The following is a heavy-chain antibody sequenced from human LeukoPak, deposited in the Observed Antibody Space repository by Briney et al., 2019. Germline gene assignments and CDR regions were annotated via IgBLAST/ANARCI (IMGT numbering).Heavy chain of an antibody. CDR3: ARQPFDF. V-gene: IGHV3-7*01. J-gene: IGHJ4*02. Sequence: GGSLRLSCAASGFTFSSYWMSWVRQAPGKGLEWVANIKYDGSAKYYVYSVKGRLTISRDNAKNSLYLQMNSRRAEDTAVYYCARQPFDFWGQGTLVTVSS. CDR1: GFTFSSYW. CDR2: IKYDGSAK.